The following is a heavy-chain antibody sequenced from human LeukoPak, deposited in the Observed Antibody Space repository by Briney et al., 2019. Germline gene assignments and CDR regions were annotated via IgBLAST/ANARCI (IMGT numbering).Heavy chain of an antibody. CDR1: GFTFSSYG. D-gene: IGHD3-9*01. J-gene: IGHJ6*03. V-gene: IGHV3-33*01. CDR2: IWYDGSNK. CDR3: ARGQVNYFGYYYMDV. Sequence: GRSLRLSCAASGFTFSSYGMHWVRQAPGKGLEWVAVIWYDGSNKYYADSVKGRFTISRDNSKNTLYLQVNSLRAEDTAVYYCARGQVNYFGYYYMDVWGKGTTVTVSS.